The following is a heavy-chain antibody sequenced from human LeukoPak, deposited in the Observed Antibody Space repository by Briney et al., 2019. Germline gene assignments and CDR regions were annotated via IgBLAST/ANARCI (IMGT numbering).Heavy chain of an antibody. J-gene: IGHJ5*02. CDR3: ARGTLEWLLYYNWFDP. CDR1: GGSFSGYY. Sequence: SETLSLTCAVYGGSFSGYYWSWIRQPPGKGLEWIGEINHSGSTNHNPSLKSRVTISVDTSKNQFSLKLSSVTAADTAVYYCARGTLEWLLYYNWFDPWGQGTLVTVSS. V-gene: IGHV4-34*01. CDR2: INHSGST. D-gene: IGHD3-3*01.